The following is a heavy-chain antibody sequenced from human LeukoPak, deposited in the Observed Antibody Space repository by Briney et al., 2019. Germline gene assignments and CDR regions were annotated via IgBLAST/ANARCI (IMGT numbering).Heavy chain of an antibody. J-gene: IGHJ5*02. CDR3: ARVRSIFGVVTKLGLLFDP. CDR1: GGSISSGSYY. V-gene: IGHV4-61*02. Sequence: PSQTLSLTCTVSGGSISSGSYYWSWIRQPAGKGLEWIGRIYTSGSTNYNPSLKSRVTISVDTSKNQFSLKLSSVTAADTAVYYCARVRSIFGVVTKLGLLFDPWGQGTLVTVSS. CDR2: IYTSGST. D-gene: IGHD3-3*02.